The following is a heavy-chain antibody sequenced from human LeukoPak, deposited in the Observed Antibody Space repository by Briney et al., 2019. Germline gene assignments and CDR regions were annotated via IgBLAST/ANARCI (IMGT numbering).Heavy chain of an antibody. V-gene: IGHV3-7*01. Sequence: GGSLRLSCTASGFTFSTHWMNWVRQAPGKGLEWVANIKEDGSVKNYVDSVRGRFTVSRDNAKNSLYLQMNSLRAEDTAVYYCARDKPFGDCADYWGQGTLVTVSS. CDR2: IKEDGSVK. D-gene: IGHD2-21*02. J-gene: IGHJ4*02. CDR1: GFTFSTHW. CDR3: ARDKPFGDCADY.